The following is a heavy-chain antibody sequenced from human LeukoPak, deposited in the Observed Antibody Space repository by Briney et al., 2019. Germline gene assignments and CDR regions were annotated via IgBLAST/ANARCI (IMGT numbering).Heavy chain of an antibody. D-gene: IGHD2-2*01. CDR2: VYYSGST. Sequence: PSETLSLTCSVSGGYISTYYWSWIRQPPGRGLEWIGYVYYSGSTNYNPSLKSRVTMSVDTSKNQFSLQLRSVTPADTAVYYCTRDKGPSADRTAFDFWGHGTLVTVSS. V-gene: IGHV4-59*01. J-gene: IGHJ4*01. CDR3: TRDKGPSADRTAFDF. CDR1: GGYISTYY.